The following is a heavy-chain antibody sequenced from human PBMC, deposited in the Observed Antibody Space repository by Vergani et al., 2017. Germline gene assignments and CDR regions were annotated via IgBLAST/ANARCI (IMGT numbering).Heavy chain of an antibody. Sequence: QVQLVQSGAEVKKPGASVKVSCKASGYTFTGYYMHWVRQAPGQGLEWMGWINPNSGGTNYAQKFQGRVTMTRDTSISTAYMELSRLRSDDTAVYYWARDRWGGNDDNAFDIWGQGTMVTVSS. J-gene: IGHJ3*02. CDR3: ARDRWGGNDDNAFDI. V-gene: IGHV1-2*02. CDR1: GYTFTGYY. D-gene: IGHD1-1*01. CDR2: INPNSGGT.